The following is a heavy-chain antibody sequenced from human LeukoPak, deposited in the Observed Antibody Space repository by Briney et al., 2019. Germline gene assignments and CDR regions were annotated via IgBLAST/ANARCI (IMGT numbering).Heavy chain of an antibody. V-gene: IGHV3-53*01. J-gene: IGHJ4*02. CDR1: GFTVSSNF. D-gene: IGHD3-22*01. CDR2: IYSGGNT. CDR3: VRDPTRRGYFDY. Sequence: GGSLRLSCAASGFTVSSNFMNWVRQAPGKGLEWVSVIYSGGNTYYSDSVKGRFTISRDKSKNTLYLQMKSLRAEDTAVYYCVRDPTRRGYFDYWGQGTLVTVSS.